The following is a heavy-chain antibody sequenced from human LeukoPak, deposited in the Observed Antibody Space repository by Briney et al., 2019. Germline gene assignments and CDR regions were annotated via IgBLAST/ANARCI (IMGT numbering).Heavy chain of an antibody. CDR3: ARGSYYYGSGSLPWYY. V-gene: IGHV1-8*01. CDR1: GYTFTSYD. CDR2: MNPNSGNT. D-gene: IGHD3-10*01. Sequence: GASVKVSCKASGYTFTSYDINWVRQATGQGLEWMGWMNPNSGNTGYAQKFQGRVTMTRNTSISTAYMELSSLRSEDTAVYYCARGSYYYGSGSLPWYYWGQGTLVTVSS. J-gene: IGHJ4*02.